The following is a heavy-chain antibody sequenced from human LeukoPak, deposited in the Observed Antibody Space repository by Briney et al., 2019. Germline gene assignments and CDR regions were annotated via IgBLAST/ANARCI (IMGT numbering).Heavy chain of an antibody. Sequence: GSLRLSCAASGFTFSSYAMHWVRQPPGKGLEWIGEINHSGSTNYNPSLKSRVTISVDTSKNQFSLKLSSVTAADTAVYYCARRYSSSSLWAYWGQGTLVTVSS. CDR3: ARRYSSSSLWAY. CDR1: GFTFSSYA. CDR2: INHSGST. V-gene: IGHV4-34*01. D-gene: IGHD6-6*01. J-gene: IGHJ4*02.